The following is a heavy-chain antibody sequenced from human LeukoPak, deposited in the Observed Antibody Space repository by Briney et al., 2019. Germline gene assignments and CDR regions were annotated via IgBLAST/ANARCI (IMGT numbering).Heavy chain of an antibody. CDR1: VFPFSTYG. CDR2: IPSDGSDN. J-gene: IGHJ4*02. Sequence: PGGSLRLSCAASVFPFSTYGFHWVRQAPGKGVEGVAFIPSDGSDNYYANSVKGRFTISRDNSKNTLYLQMNSLRSEDTAVYYCAKGLGDYDDFRLGYWGQGTLVTVSS. CDR3: AKGLGDYDDFRLGY. D-gene: IGHD4-17*01. V-gene: IGHV3-30*02.